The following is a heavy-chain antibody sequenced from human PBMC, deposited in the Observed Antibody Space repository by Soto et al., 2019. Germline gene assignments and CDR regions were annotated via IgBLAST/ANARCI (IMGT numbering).Heavy chain of an antibody. Sequence: QVQLVQSGAEVKKPGASVKVSCKASGYTFTSYGISWVRQAPGQGLEWMGWISAYNGNTNNAQKLQARVTMTTDTSTSTADMELRSLRSDDTAVYYCALSRYGDYRYDYWGQGTLVTVSS. CDR2: ISAYNGNT. CDR1: GYTFTSYG. V-gene: IGHV1-18*01. J-gene: IGHJ4*02. CDR3: ALSRYGDYRYDY. D-gene: IGHD4-17*01.